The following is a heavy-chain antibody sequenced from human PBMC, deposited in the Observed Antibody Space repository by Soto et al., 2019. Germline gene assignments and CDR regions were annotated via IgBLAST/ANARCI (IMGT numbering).Heavy chain of an antibody. Sequence: PGESLKISCKGSGYSFANYWIGWVRQMPGKGLEWMGVIYPGDSDTRYSPSFQGQVTISADKSISTAYLQWSSLKASDTAIYCCARGVPQYQYCGMDVWGQGTTVTVSS. J-gene: IGHJ6*02. CDR3: ARGVPQYQYCGMDV. CDR2: IYPGDSDT. V-gene: IGHV5-51*01. CDR1: GYSFANYW. D-gene: IGHD4-4*01.